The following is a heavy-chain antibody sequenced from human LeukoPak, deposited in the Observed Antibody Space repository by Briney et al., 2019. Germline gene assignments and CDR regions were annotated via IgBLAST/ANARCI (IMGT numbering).Heavy chain of an antibody. CDR3: ARVYYYYYMDV. J-gene: IGHJ6*03. CDR2: ISSSGNTI. V-gene: IGHV3-48*03. CDR1: GGSISSSN. Sequence: LSLTCAVSGGSISSSNWWSWVRQAPGKGLEWVSYISSSGNTIYYADSVKGRFTISRDNAKKSLYLQMNSLRAEDTAVYYCARVYYYYYMDVWGKGTTVTISS.